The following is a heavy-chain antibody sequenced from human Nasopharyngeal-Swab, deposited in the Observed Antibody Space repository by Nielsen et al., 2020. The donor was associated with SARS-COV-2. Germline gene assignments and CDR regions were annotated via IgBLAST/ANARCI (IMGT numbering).Heavy chain of an antibody. V-gene: IGHV3-53*04. Sequence: WIRQPPGKGLEWVSVIYSGGTTYYADSVRGRFTISRLNSKNSLYLQMNSLRPEDTAVYYCAYSSYYDILTGFSYAFDYWGQGTLVTVSS. CDR3: AYSSYYDILTGFSYAFDY. D-gene: IGHD3-9*01. J-gene: IGHJ4*02. CDR2: IYSGGTT.